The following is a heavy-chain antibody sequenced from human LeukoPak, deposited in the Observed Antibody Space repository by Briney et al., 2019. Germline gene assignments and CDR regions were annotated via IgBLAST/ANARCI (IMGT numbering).Heavy chain of an antibody. J-gene: IGHJ6*02. CDR3: ARPGVASLYGMDV. CDR2: IYYSGST. D-gene: IGHD2-15*01. CDR1: GGSISSYY. V-gene: IGHV4-39*01. Sequence: PSETLSLTCTVSGGSISSYYWGWIRQPPGKGLEWIGSIYYSGSTYYNPSLKSRVTISVDTSKNQFSLKLSSVTAADTAVYYCARPGVASLYGMDVWGQGTTVTVSS.